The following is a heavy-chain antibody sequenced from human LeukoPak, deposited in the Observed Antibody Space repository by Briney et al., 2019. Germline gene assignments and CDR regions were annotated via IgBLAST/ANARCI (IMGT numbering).Heavy chain of an antibody. V-gene: IGHV1-69*13. J-gene: IGHJ5*02. CDR1: GGTFSSYA. CDR2: IIPIFGTA. Sequence: ASVKVSCKASGGTFSSYAISWVRQAPGQGLEWMGGIIPIFGTANYAQKFQGRVTITADESTSTAYMELSSLRSEDTAVYYCARDIWSIAAAGRGGFDPWGQGTLVTVSS. D-gene: IGHD6-13*01. CDR3: ARDIWSIAAAGRGGFDP.